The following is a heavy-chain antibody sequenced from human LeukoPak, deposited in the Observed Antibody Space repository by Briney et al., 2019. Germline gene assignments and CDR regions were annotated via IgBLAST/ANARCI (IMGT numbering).Heavy chain of an antibody. CDR2: INHSGST. CDR3: ARAWYSSGIFDY. Sequence: SETLSLTCAVYGGSFSAYSWSWTRQPPGKGLEWIGEINHSGSTNYNPSLKSRVTISVDTSKNQFSLKLSSVAAADTAVYYCARAWYSSGIFDYWGQGTLVTVSS. V-gene: IGHV4-34*01. J-gene: IGHJ4*02. CDR1: GGSFSAYS. D-gene: IGHD6-19*01.